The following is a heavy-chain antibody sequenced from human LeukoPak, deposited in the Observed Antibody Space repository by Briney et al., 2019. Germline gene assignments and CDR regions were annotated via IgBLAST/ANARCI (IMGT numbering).Heavy chain of an antibody. CDR2: ISKVSGYR. D-gene: IGHD3-10*01. J-gene: IGHJ6*02. CDR3: AADYGSGSDYGLDV. Sequence: GGSLRLSCEGSGFIVKGNHLNLVRPAPGKGLEWVSGISKVSGYRLYSESVKGRFTISRDNAKNSLHLEMTNLRAEDTAVYYCAADYGSGSDYGLDVWGQGTTVIVSS. CDR1: GFIVKGNH. V-gene: IGHV3-21*06.